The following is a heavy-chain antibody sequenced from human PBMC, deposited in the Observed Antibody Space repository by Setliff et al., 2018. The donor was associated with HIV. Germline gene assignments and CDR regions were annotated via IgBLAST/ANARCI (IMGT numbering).Heavy chain of an antibody. J-gene: IGHJ4*02. V-gene: IGHV3-7*03. Sequence: GVLRLSCAASGFTFSNYWMDWVRQAPGKGLEWVATIKQDGSEIYYVDSVKGRFIASTDNAKNSLFLQMNSLKAEDTAVYYCARAYNVYDYRFDSSGYDYWGQGTLVTVSS. CDR2: IKQDGSEI. D-gene: IGHD3-22*01. CDR3: ARAYNVYDYRFDSSGYDY. CDR1: GFTFSNYW.